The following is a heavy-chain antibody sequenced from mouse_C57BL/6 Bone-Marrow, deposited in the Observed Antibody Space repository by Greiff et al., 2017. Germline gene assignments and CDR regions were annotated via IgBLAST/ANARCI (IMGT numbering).Heavy chain of an antibody. Sequence: QVQLQQSGAELVRPGASVTLSCKASGYKFTDYEMHWVKQTPVHGLEWIGAIDPETGGTAYNQKFKGKAILTADKSSSKAYMELRSLTSEDSAVYYCTRGYDYLYYFDYWGQGTTLTVSS. D-gene: IGHD2-4*01. V-gene: IGHV1-15*01. CDR2: IDPETGGT. CDR3: TRGYDYLYYFDY. CDR1: GYKFTDYE. J-gene: IGHJ2*01.